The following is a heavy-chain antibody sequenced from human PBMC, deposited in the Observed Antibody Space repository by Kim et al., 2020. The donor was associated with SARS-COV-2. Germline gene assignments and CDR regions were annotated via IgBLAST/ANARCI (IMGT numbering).Heavy chain of an antibody. CDR3: ARVKGSALDYYYMDV. CDR2: IYSGGST. CDR1: GFTVSSNY. J-gene: IGHJ6*03. Sequence: GGSLRLSCAASGFTVSSNYMSWVRQAPGKGLEWVSVIYSGGSTYYADSVKGRFTISRHNSKNTLYLQMNSLRAEDTAVYYCARVKGSALDYYYMDVWGKGTTVTVSS. V-gene: IGHV3-53*04. D-gene: IGHD6-6*01.